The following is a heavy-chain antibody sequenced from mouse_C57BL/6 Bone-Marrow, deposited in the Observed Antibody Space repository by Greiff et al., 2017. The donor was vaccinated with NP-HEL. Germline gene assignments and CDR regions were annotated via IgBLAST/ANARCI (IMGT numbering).Heavy chain of an antibody. J-gene: IGHJ3*01. CDR3: ARPGGGFAY. V-gene: IGHV1-61*01. CDR1: GYTFTSYW. CDR2: IYPSDSET. D-gene: IGHD1-1*02. Sequence: QVHVKQPGAELVRPGSSVKLSCKASGYTFTSYWMDWVKQRPGQGLEWIGNIYPSDSETHYNQKFKDKDTLTVDKSSSTAYMQLSSLTSEDSAVYYCARPGGGFAYWGQGTLVTVSA.